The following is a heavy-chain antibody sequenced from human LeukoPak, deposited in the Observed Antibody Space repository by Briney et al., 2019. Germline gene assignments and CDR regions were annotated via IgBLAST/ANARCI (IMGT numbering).Heavy chain of an antibody. D-gene: IGHD4-17*01. J-gene: IGHJ4*02. Sequence: PGGSLRLSCAASGFTFSSYWMHWVRQAPGKGLEWVSRMNSDGRTMDYADSVKGRFTISRDNAKNTLYLQMNSPRVEDTAVYYCATAGEYRFDNWGQGTLVTVSS. CDR2: MNSDGRTM. V-gene: IGHV3-74*01. CDR3: ATAGEYRFDN. CDR1: GFTFSSYW.